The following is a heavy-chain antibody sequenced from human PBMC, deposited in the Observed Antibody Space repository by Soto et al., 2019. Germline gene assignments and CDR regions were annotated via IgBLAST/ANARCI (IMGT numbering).Heavy chain of an antibody. D-gene: IGHD4-17*01. Sequence: PGGSLRLSCAASGFTFSSYSMNWVRQAPGKGLEWVSYISSSSSTIYYADSVKGRFTISRDNAKNSLYLQMNSLRAEDTAVYYCARDHHGDYYLPYYYYGMDVWGQGTTVTVSS. CDR2: ISSSSSTI. CDR1: GFTFSSYS. V-gene: IGHV3-48*01. CDR3: ARDHHGDYYLPYYYYGMDV. J-gene: IGHJ6*02.